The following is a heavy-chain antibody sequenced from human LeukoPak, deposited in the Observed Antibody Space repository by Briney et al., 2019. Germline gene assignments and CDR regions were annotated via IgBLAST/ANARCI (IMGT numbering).Heavy chain of an antibody. V-gene: IGHV4-59*01. CDR3: ARAAPGFTYYYDSSGYYLDAFDI. Sequence: PSETLSLTCTVSGGSISSYYWSWIRQPPGKGLEWIGYIYYSGSTNYNPSLKSRVTISVDTSRNQFSLKLSSVTAADTAVYYCARAAPGFTYYYDSSGYYLDAFDIWGQGTMVTLSS. CDR1: GGSISSYY. CDR2: IYYSGST. J-gene: IGHJ3*02. D-gene: IGHD3-22*01.